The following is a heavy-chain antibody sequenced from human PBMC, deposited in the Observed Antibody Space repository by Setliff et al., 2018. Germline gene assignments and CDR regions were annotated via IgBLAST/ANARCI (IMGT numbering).Heavy chain of an antibody. CDR3: ASALIRRVAVAGKSQFDY. D-gene: IGHD6-19*01. CDR2: IIPILGTT. CDR1: GGFSTHA. Sequence: SVKVSCKASGGFSTHAISWVRQVPGQGLEWMGGIIPILGTTEYAQNFQGRVTITTDESTSSAYLEMSNLRSEDTAVYYCASALIRRVAVAGKSQFDYWGQGTLVTVSS. V-gene: IGHV1-69*05. J-gene: IGHJ4*01.